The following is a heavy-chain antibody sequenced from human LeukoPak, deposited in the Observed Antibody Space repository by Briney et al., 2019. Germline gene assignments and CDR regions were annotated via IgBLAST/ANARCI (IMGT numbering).Heavy chain of an antibody. CDR3: ATGVTMVRGVYAGWAFDI. CDR2: INPSGGTT. J-gene: IGHJ3*02. CDR1: GYTFSSSY. D-gene: IGHD3-10*01. V-gene: IGHV1-46*01. Sequence: ASVKVSCKASGYTFSSSYMHWVRQAPGQGLEWMGIINPSGGTTIYAQRFQGRVTMTRDTSTSTVYMELSSLRSEDTAVYYCATGVTMVRGVYAGWAFDIWGQGTMVTVSS.